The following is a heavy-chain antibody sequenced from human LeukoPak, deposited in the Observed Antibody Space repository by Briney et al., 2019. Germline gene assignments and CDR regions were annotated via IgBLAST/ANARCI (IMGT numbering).Heavy chain of an antibody. CDR2: IYPGDSDT. D-gene: IGHD2/OR15-2a*01. J-gene: IGHJ4*02. CDR3: ARAGYSNRWDGVDY. CDR1: GYIFSTYL. V-gene: IGHV5-51*01. Sequence: GESLKISCKGSGYIFSTYLIGWVRQEPGKGLEWMGNIYPGDSDTRYSPSFQGHVTISADKSISTVYLQWSSLKASDSAMYYCARAGYSNRWDGVDYWGQGTLVTVSS.